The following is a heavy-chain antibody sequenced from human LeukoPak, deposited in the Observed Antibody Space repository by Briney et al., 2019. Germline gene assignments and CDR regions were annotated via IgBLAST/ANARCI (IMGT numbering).Heavy chain of an antibody. D-gene: IGHD3-22*01. CDR2: ISAYNGNT. V-gene: IGHV1-18*01. J-gene: IGHJ4*02. CDR1: GYTFTSYG. CDR3: ARLSYDSSGYYFPFLDY. Sequence: ASVKVSCKASGYTFTSYGISWVRQAPGQGLEWMGWISAYNGNTNYAQKPQGRVTMTTDTSTSTAYMELRSLRSDDTAVYYCARLSYDSSGYYFPFLDYWGQGTLVTVSS.